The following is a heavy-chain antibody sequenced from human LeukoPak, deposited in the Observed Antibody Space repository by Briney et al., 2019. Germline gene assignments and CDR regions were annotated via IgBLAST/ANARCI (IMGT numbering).Heavy chain of an antibody. D-gene: IGHD5-12*01. CDR1: GGSISSSSYY. V-gene: IGHV4-39*01. CDR3: ARQAIVATRLNWFDP. CDR2: IFYSGTT. Sequence: SETLSLTCTVSGGSISSSSYYWGWIRQPPGKGLEWIGSIFYSGTTYYSPSLKSRVTISVDTSKNQFSLKLGSVTAADTAVYYCARQAIVATRLNWFDPWGQGTLVTVSS. J-gene: IGHJ5*02.